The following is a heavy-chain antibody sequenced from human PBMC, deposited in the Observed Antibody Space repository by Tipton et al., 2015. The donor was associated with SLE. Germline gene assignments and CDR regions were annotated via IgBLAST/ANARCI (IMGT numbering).Heavy chain of an antibody. V-gene: IGHV4-4*08. CDR2: IYTSGST. CDR1: GGSVSSYY. D-gene: IGHD6-13*01. Sequence: TLSLTCTVSGGSVSSYYWSWIRQPPGKGLEWIGYIYTSGSTNYNPSLKSRVTISVDTSKNQFSLKLSSVTAADTAVHYCARALSSSGGFDYWGQGTLVTVSS. J-gene: IGHJ4*02. CDR3: ARALSSSGGFDY.